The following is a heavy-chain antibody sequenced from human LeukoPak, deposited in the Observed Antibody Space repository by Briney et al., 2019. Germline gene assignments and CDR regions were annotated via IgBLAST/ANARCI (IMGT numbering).Heavy chain of an antibody. CDR3: ARDRLITMRLGLAHGAFDI. Sequence: GGSLRLSCAASGFTFSSYSINWVRQAPGKGLEWVSSISSSSSYMYYADSVRGRFAISRDNAKNSLFLQMNSLRAEDTAVYYCARDRLITMRLGLAHGAFDIWGQGTMVTVSS. CDR2: ISSSSSYM. V-gene: IGHV3-21*01. D-gene: IGHD3-10*01. J-gene: IGHJ3*02. CDR1: GFTFSSYS.